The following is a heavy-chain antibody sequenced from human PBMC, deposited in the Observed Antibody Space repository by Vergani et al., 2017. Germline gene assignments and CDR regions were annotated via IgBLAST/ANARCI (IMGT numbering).Heavy chain of an antibody. D-gene: IGHD6-19*01. CDR3: ARDSIAVAGTDALLPKTPH. CDR1: GFTFSSYA. J-gene: IGHJ1*01. V-gene: IGHV3-30*04. Sequence: QVQLVKSGGGVVQPGRSLRLSCAASGFTFSSYAMHWVRQAPGKGLEWVAVISYDGSNKYYADSVKGRFTISRDNSKNTLYLQMNSLRAEDTAVYYCARDSIAVAGTDALLPKTPHWGQGTLVTVSS. CDR2: ISYDGSNK.